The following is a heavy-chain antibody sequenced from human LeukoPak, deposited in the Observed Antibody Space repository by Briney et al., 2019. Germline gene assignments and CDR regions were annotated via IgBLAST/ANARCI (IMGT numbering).Heavy chain of an antibody. CDR2: IYTSGST. CDR1: GGSISSYY. V-gene: IGHV4-4*07. J-gene: IGHJ5*02. Sequence: SETLSLTCTVSGGSISSYYWSWIRQPAGKGLEWIGRIYTSGSTTYNPSPKSRVTMSVDTSKNQFSLKLSSVTAADTAVYYCASSPNYYDSSGYKRVDNWFDPWGQGTLVTVSS. CDR3: ASSPNYYDSSGYKRVDNWFDP. D-gene: IGHD3-22*01.